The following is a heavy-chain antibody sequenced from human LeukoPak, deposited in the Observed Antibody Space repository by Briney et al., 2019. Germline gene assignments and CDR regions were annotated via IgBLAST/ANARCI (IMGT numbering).Heavy chain of an antibody. CDR2: IRFSGTI. Sequence: SETLSLTCTVSGDSISSTAYYWGWSRQPPGKGLEWLGMIRFSGTIYNNPSLMSRVTISVDTSKNQFSLKLTSVTAADTAVYYCTRGFDHAKSGYWGQGTLVTVSS. D-gene: IGHD1-14*01. CDR1: GDSISSTAYY. CDR3: TRGFDHAKSGY. V-gene: IGHV4-39*01. J-gene: IGHJ4*02.